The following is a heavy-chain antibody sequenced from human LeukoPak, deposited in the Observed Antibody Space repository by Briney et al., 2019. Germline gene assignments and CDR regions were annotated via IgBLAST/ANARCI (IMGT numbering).Heavy chain of an antibody. J-gene: IGHJ6*02. D-gene: IGHD1-26*01. Sequence: SETLSLTCTVSGGSISSSSYYWGWIRQPPGKGLEWIGSIYYSGSTYYNPSLKSRVTISVDTSKNQFSLKLSSVTAADTAVYYCARHFGGSYSPNYYYYGMDVWGQGTTVTVSS. CDR3: ARHFGGSYSPNYYYYGMDV. V-gene: IGHV4-39*01. CDR2: IYYSGST. CDR1: GGSISSSSYY.